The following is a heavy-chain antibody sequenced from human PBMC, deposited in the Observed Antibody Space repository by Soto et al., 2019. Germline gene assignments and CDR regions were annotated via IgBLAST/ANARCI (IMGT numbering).Heavy chain of an antibody. CDR3: AKAFGCNYGGSGGHNDY. CDR1: GFTFSSYA. CDR2: ISGRGEST. V-gene: IGHV3-23*01. Sequence: EVQLLESGGGLVQPGGSLRLSCAASGFTFSSYAMSWVRQAPGKGLEWVSAISGRGESTYYADSVKGRFTISRDNSKNALYLQVKSVRAEETAGYYCAKAFGCNYGGSGGHNDYWGQGTLVTVSS. D-gene: IGHD5-12*01. J-gene: IGHJ4*02.